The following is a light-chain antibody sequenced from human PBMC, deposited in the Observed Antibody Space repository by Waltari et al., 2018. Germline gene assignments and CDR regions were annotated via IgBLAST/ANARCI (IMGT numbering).Light chain of an antibody. CDR2: SAS. Sequence: DIEMTQSPSSLSASVGDRVTITCRASQSVSSYLNWYQQKSGEAPALLIHSASGLHGGVPSRFSGSGSGTEFTLTINSLRPEDFATYYCQQSYRSPPTFGGGTKIEI. J-gene: IGKJ4*01. CDR1: QSVSSY. V-gene: IGKV1-39*01. CDR3: QQSYRSPPT.